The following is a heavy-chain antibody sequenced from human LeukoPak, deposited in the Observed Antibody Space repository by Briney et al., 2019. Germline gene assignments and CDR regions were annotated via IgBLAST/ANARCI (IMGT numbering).Heavy chain of an antibody. CDR1: GGTFSSYA. J-gene: IGHJ4*02. CDR3: ARDKTTDYYGSGSLDY. D-gene: IGHD3-10*01. V-gene: IGHV1-69*01. CDR2: IIPIFGTA. Sequence: SVKVSCKASGGTFSSYAISWVRQAPGQGLEWMGGIIPIFGTANYAQKFQGRVTITADESTSTAYMELSSLRSEDTAVYYCARDKTTDYYGSGSLDYRGQGTLVTVSS.